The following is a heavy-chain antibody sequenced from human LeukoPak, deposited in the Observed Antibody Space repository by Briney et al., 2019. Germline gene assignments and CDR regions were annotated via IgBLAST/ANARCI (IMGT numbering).Heavy chain of an antibody. D-gene: IGHD3-22*01. CDR2: ISAYNGNT. V-gene: IGHV1-18*04. J-gene: IGHJ4*02. CDR1: GYTLTGYY. Sequence: GASVKVSCKASGYTLTGYYMHWVRQAPGQGLEWMGWISAYNGNTNYAQKLQGRVTMTTDTSTSTAYMELRSLRSDDTAVYYCAREVSGSRITYYYDIWGQGTLVTVSS. CDR3: AREVSGSRITYYYDI.